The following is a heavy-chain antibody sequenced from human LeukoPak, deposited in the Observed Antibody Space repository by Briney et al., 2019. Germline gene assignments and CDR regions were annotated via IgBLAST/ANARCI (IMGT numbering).Heavy chain of an antibody. CDR3: ARDEQDSSSWYARWFDP. J-gene: IGHJ5*02. CDR1: GGTFSSYT. D-gene: IGHD6-13*01. Sequence: GASVKVSCKASGGTFSSYTISWVRQAPGQGLEWMGGIIPIFGTPHYAQTSQGRVTITADESTSTAYMELSSLRSEDTAVYYCARDEQDSSSWYARWFDPWGQGTLVTVSS. V-gene: IGHV1-69*01. CDR2: IIPIFGTP.